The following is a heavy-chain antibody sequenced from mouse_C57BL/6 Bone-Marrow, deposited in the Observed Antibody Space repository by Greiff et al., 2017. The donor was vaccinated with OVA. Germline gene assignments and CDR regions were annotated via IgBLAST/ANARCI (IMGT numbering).Heavy chain of an antibody. V-gene: IGHV14-4*01. CDR3: TTNYYGKGMYYAMDY. D-gene: IGHD2-1*01. CDR1: GFNIKDDY. Sequence: VQLQQSGAELVRPGASVKLSCTASGFNIKDDYMHWVKQRPEQGLEWIGWIDPENGDTEYASKFQGKATITADTSSNTAYLQLSSLTSEDTAVYYCTTNYYGKGMYYAMDYWGQGASVTVSS. CDR2: IDPENGDT. J-gene: IGHJ4*01.